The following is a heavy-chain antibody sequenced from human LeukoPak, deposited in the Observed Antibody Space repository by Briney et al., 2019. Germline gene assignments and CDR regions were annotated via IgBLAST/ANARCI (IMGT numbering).Heavy chain of an antibody. CDR3: VKGHCSSSSCFPNYYYYMDV. Sequence: PGRSLRLSCAGSGFTFDEHAMHWVRQAPGKGLEWVSGISWNSGSIAYADSVKGRFTISRDNAKNLLFLQMSSLRAADTVLYYCVKGHCSSSSCFPNYYYYMDVWGTGTTVTVSS. V-gene: IGHV3-9*01. CDR2: ISWNSGSI. D-gene: IGHD2-15*01. CDR1: GFTFDEHA. J-gene: IGHJ6*03.